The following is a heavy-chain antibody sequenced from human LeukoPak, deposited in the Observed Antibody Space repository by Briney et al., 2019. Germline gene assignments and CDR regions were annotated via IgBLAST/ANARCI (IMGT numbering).Heavy chain of an antibody. CDR2: MNPNSGNM. CDR3: ARGYSPSVRTTGNDY. V-gene: IGHV1-8*01. J-gene: IGHJ4*02. Sequence: ASVTVSCKASGYTFTSHDINWVRQATGQGHEGRGWMNPNSGNMGYAQKFQGRFTMTRDSSINTPYIQLYRLRSEDTAVYYCARGYSPSVRTTGNDYWGQGTLVTVSS. D-gene: IGHD1-1*01. CDR1: GYTFTSHD.